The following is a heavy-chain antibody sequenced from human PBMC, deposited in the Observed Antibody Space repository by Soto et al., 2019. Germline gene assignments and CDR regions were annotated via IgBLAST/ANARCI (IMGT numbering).Heavy chain of an antibody. J-gene: IGHJ5*02. CDR1: GYTFTSYA. CDR2: INAGNGNT. V-gene: IGHV1-3*01. Sequence: ASVKVSCKASGYTFTSYAMYWVRQAPGQRLEWMGWINAGNGNTKYSQKFQGRVPITRDTSASTAYMELSSLRSEDTAVYYCARDLGYCTNGVCYPAWFDPWGQGTLVTVSS. D-gene: IGHD2-8*01. CDR3: ARDLGYCTNGVCYPAWFDP.